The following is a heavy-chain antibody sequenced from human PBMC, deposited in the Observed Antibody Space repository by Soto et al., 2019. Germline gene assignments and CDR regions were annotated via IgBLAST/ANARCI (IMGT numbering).Heavy chain of an antibody. D-gene: IGHD6-13*01. CDR1: GGSISSSSYY. V-gene: IGHV4-39*01. Sequence: SETLSLTCTVSGGSISSSSYYWGWIRQPPGKGLEWIGSIYYSGSTYYNPSLKSRVTISVDTSKNQFSLKLSSVTAADTAVYYCARRAQERDSSRWFNWFDPWGQGTLVTVSS. CDR2: IYYSGST. CDR3: ARRAQERDSSRWFNWFDP. J-gene: IGHJ5*02.